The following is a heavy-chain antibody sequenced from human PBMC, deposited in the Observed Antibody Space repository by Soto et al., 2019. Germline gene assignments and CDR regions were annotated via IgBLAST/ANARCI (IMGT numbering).Heavy chain of an antibody. CDR2: ISYDGSNK. V-gene: IGHV3-30*18. CDR3: AKDEDRGSYAKGGIDY. J-gene: IGHJ4*02. Sequence: QVQLVESGGGVVQPGRSLRLSCAASGFTFSSYGMHWVRQAPGKGLEWVAVISYDGSNKYYADSVKGRFTISRDNSKNTRLLQMNSLRAEDTAVYYCAKDEDRGSYAKGGIDYWGQGTLVTVSS. CDR1: GFTFSSYG. D-gene: IGHD2-2*01.